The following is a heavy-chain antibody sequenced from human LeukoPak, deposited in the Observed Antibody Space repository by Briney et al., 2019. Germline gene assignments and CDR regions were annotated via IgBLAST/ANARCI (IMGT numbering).Heavy chain of an antibody. Sequence: SVKVSCKTSGYTFTSYGIIWVRQAPGQGLEWMGWISAYNGNRNYAQKLQGRVTMTTDTSTSTAYMELRSLRSDDTAVYYCARGGPGWDSSSWYNYWGQGTLVTVSS. CDR2: ISAYNGNR. D-gene: IGHD6-13*01. V-gene: IGHV1-18*01. CDR3: ARGGPGWDSSSWYNY. J-gene: IGHJ4*02. CDR1: GYTFTSYG.